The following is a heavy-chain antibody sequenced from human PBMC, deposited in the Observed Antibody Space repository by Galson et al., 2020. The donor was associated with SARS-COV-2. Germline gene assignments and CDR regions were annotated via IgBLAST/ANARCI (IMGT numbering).Heavy chain of an antibody. CDR3: ASPINYCSATTCLDS. CDR2: ITNDGSGT. CDR1: GFTFSRHW. V-gene: IGHV3-74*01. Sequence: GGSLRLSCAASGFTFSRHWMHWVRQAPGKGLVWVSRITNDGSGTNYADYVEGRFTISRDNAKNTLYLQMNSLRAEDTAVYYCASPINYCSATTCLDSWGQGTPVTVSS. D-gene: IGHD2-2*01. J-gene: IGHJ5*01.